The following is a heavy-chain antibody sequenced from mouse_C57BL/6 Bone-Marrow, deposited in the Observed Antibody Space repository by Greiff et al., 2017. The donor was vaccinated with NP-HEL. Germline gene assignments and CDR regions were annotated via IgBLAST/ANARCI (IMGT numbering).Heavy chain of an antibody. D-gene: IGHD2-3*01. J-gene: IGHJ3*01. CDR2: IWSGGST. CDR1: GFSLTSYG. CDR3: ARYDGYYAWFAY. Sequence: VKLVESGPGLVQPSQSLSITCTVSGFSLTSYGVHWVRQSPGKGLEWLGVIWSGGSTDYNAAFISRLSISKDNSKSQVFFKMNSLQADDTAIYYCARYDGYYAWFAYWGQGTLVTISA. V-gene: IGHV2-2*01.